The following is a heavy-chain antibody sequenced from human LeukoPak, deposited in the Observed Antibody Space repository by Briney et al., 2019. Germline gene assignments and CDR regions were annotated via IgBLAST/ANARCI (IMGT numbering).Heavy chain of an antibody. Sequence: PAGSLRLSCAASGLTFSDYYMSWIRQAPRKGLEWLSYINIGGTNTHYAASVKGRFTISRDKAKKSLYLEMTNLRAEDTAVYYCATDGAGFDTGGQGVLVTVSS. CDR1: GLTFSDYY. J-gene: IGHJ5*02. V-gene: IGHV3-11*01. CDR3: ATDGAGFDT. CDR2: INIGGTNT.